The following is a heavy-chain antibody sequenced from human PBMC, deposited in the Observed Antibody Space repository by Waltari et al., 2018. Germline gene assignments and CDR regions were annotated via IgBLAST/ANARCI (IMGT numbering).Heavy chain of an antibody. Sequence: QVQLVQSGAEVKKPGASVKVSCKASGHSFTTHAIHWVRQAPGQGLEYMGCIAGGSGDTRYSHKFQGRVTFTRDTSASTGYMEVSSLTSEDTAVYYCATEVWGSFNWFDPWGQGTLVTVSP. CDR1: GHSFTTHA. V-gene: IGHV1-3*01. CDR2: IAGGSGDT. J-gene: IGHJ5*02. D-gene: IGHD6-6*01. CDR3: ATEVWGSFNWFDP.